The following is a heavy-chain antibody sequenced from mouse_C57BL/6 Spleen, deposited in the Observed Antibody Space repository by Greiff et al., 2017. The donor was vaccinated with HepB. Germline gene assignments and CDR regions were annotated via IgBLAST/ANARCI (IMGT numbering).Heavy chain of an antibody. CDR1: GYTFTDYN. V-gene: IGHV1-18*01. J-gene: IGHJ3*01. D-gene: IGHD1-1*01. CDR3: ARGRCDGSSLAWFAY. CDR2: INPNNGGT. Sequence: VQLQQSGPELVKPGASVKIPCKASGYTFTDYNMDWVKQSHGKSLEWIGDINPNNGGTIYNQKFKGKATLTVDKSSSTAYMELRSLTSEDTAVYYCARGRCDGSSLAWFAYWGQGTLVTVSA.